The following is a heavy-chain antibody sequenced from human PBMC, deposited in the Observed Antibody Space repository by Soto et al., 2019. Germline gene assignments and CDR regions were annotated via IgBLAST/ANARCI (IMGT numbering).Heavy chain of an antibody. Sequence: GGSLRLSCAASGFTFSNHWMHWVRQAPGKGLVWVSRINDEGTSADYADSVKGRFTISRDNAKNTLFLQMNSLRADDTAVYYCVKVLGPRDYLLLDYWGQGALVTVSS. V-gene: IGHV3-74*01. CDR1: GFTFSNHW. J-gene: IGHJ4*02. CDR3: VKVLGPRDYLLLDY. D-gene: IGHD4-17*01. CDR2: INDEGTSA.